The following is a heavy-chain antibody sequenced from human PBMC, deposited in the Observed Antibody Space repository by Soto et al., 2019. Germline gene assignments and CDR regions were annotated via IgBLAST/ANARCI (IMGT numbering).Heavy chain of an antibody. Sequence: EVQLVESGGGLVQPGGSLRLSCAASGFTFSLYSMSWVRQAPGKGLEWVSYISRSSTGIHYADSVKGRFTISRDDATNSMHLQMNSLRDGGTAVYYCARAVTWGLDVWGQGTTFSISS. D-gene: IGHD3-10*01. CDR2: ISRSSTGI. J-gene: IGHJ6*02. V-gene: IGHV3-48*02. CDR3: ARAVTWGLDV. CDR1: GFTFSLYS.